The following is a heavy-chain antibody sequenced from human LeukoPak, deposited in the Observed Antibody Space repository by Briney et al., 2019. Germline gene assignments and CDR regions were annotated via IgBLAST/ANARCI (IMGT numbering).Heavy chain of an antibody. CDR2: IYYSGSS. J-gene: IGHJ4*02. D-gene: IGHD3-22*01. CDR3: ATLYDSSGYFGY. V-gene: IGHV4-31*03. CDR1: GGSIISGGYY. Sequence: SETLSLTCTVSGGSIISGGYYWSWIRQHPGKGLEWIGYIYYSGSSYYNPSLKGRVAMSVDTSKNQFSLKLNSVTAADTAVYYCATLYDSSGYFGYWGQGTLVTVSS.